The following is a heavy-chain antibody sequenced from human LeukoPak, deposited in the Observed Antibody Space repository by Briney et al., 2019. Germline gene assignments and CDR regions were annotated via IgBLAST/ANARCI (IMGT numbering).Heavy chain of an antibody. J-gene: IGHJ3*02. CDR3: AREPTGWAFDI. Sequence: PSETLSLTCTVSGGSISSGDYYWSWIRQHRGKGLEWIGYIYYSGNTYYNPSLKSRVTISVDTSKNQFSLRLSSVTAADTAVYFCAREPTGWAFDIWGQGTMVTVSS. V-gene: IGHV4-31*03. CDR2: IYYSGNT. D-gene: IGHD1-14*01. CDR1: GGSISSGDYY.